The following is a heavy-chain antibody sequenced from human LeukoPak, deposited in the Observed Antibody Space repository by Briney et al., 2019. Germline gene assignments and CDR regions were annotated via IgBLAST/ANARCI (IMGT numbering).Heavy chain of an antibody. CDR3: ARGGYCSTTSCYSYYYGMDV. CDR2: ISGSGGST. CDR1: GFTFSSYA. J-gene: IGHJ6*02. V-gene: IGHV3-23*01. D-gene: IGHD2-2*01. Sequence: PGGSLRLSCAASGFTFSSYAMSWVRQAPGKGLEWVSAISGSGGSTYYADSVKGRFTISRDNSKNTLYLQMNSLRVEDTAVYYCARGGYCSTTSCYSYYYGMDVWGQGTTVTVSS.